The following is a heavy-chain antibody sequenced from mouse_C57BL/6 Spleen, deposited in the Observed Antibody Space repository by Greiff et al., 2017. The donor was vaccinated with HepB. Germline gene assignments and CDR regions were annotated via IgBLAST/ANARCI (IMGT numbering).Heavy chain of an antibody. D-gene: IGHD3-2*02. V-gene: IGHV1-53*01. CDR3: ARSGSGYRGYFDY. Sequence: QVQLQQPGTELVKPGASVKLSCKASGYTFTIYWMHWVKQRPGQGLEWIGNINPSNGGTNYNEKFKSKATLTVDKSSSTAYMQLSSLTSEDSAVYYCARSGSGYRGYFDYWGQGTTLTVSS. CDR1: GYTFTIYW. CDR2: INPSNGGT. J-gene: IGHJ2*01.